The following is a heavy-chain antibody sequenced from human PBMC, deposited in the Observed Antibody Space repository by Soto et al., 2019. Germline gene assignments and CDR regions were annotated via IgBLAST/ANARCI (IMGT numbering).Heavy chain of an antibody. D-gene: IGHD1-26*01. CDR2: ISNDEATQ. CDR1: GFTFSGFG. J-gene: IGHJ4*02. CDR3: ATALRGSSYYVPDY. V-gene: IGHV3-30*03. Sequence: QVQLLESGGGVVQPGRSLRLSCAASGFTFSGFGMHWVRQAPGEGLEWVAVISNDEATQYYADSVEGRFTISRDNSKNTLYLQMDSLRPEDTAVYYCATALRGSSYYVPDYWGQGSLVIVSS.